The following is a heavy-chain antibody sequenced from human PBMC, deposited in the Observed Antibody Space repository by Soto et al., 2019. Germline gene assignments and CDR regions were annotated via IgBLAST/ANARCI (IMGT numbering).Heavy chain of an antibody. J-gene: IGHJ4*02. CDR2: VYYSGYT. CDR1: GGSISSFH. D-gene: IGHD3-22*01. Sequence: SETLSLTCTVSGGSISSFHWSWIRQPPGRGLEWIGYVYYSGYTNYNPSLKGRVAMSIDTSKSRFSLRLNSVTAADTAVYYCARLNYYDSTARFDYWGQGIQVTVSS. CDR3: ARLNYYDSTARFDY. V-gene: IGHV4-59*01.